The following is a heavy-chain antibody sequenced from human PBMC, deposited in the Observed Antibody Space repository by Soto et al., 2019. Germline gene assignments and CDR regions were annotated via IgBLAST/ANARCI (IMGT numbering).Heavy chain of an antibody. CDR1: GGSISSYY. J-gene: IGHJ3*02. D-gene: IGHD3-16*02. V-gene: IGHV4-59*01. Sequence: SETLSLTCTVSGGSISSYYWSWIRQPPGKGLEWIGYIYYSGSTNYNPSLKSRVTISVDTSKNQFSLKLSSVTAADTAVYYCARSGVWGSYREKRVDAFDIWGQGTMVTVSS. CDR3: ARSGVWGSYREKRVDAFDI. CDR2: IYYSGST.